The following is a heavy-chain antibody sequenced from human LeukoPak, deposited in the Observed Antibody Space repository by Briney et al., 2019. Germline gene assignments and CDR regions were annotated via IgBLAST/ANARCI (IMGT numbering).Heavy chain of an antibody. CDR3: ASQSYARFDP. D-gene: IGHD3-16*01. V-gene: IGHV4-61*02. CDR2: IYTSGSN. J-gene: IGHJ5*02. Sequence: SETLSLTCTVSGGSMSNSSYYWSWIRQPAGKGLEWIGRIYTSGSNNYNPSLKSRVTMSVDTSKNQFSLKLSSVTAADTAMYYCASQSYARFDPWGQGTLVTVSS. CDR1: GGSMSNSSYY.